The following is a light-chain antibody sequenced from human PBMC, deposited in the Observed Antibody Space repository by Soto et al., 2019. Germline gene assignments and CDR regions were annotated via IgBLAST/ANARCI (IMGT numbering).Light chain of an antibody. V-gene: IGKV3-15*01. Sequence: EIVMTQSPATLSVSPGERATLSCRASQSVSSNLAWYQQKPGQAPRLLIYGASTRATGIPARFSGSGSGTEFTLTISSLQSEDFAVYYCQQYNNWPLSVGTFGQGTKVDIK. CDR1: QSVSSN. CDR3: QQYNNWPLSVGT. J-gene: IGKJ1*01. CDR2: GAS.